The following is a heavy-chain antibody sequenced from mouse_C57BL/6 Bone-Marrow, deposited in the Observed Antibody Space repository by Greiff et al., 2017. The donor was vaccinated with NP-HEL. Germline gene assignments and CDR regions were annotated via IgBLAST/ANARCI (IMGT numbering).Heavy chain of an antibody. CDR2: INPNNGGT. D-gene: IGHD3-2*02. V-gene: IGHV1-18*01. J-gene: IGHJ4*01. CDR1: GYTFTDYN. CDR3: ARSGPYYYAMDY. Sequence: VQLQQSGPELVKPGASVKIPCKASGYTFTDYNMDWVKQSHGKSLEWIGDINPNNGGTIYNQKFKAKATLTVDKSSSTAYMQLKSLTSEDSAVYYCARSGPYYYAMDYWGQGTSVTVSS.